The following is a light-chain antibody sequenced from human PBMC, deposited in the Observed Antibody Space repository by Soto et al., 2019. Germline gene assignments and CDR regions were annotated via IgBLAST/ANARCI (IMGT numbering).Light chain of an antibody. CDR3: QQYNSYSPYT. Sequence: DIQMTQSPSTLSASVGDRVTITCRASQSISTYLAWYQQKPGNAPKLLIYKASNLQSGVRSRFSGSGSGTEFTLTISSLQPDDFATYYCQQYNSYSPYTFGQGTNLEIK. CDR2: KAS. J-gene: IGKJ2*01. CDR1: QSISTY. V-gene: IGKV1-5*03.